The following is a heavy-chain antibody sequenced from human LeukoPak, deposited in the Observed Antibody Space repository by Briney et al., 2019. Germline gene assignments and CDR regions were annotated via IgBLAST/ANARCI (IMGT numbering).Heavy chain of an antibody. V-gene: IGHV4-59*01. Sequence: SETLSLTCTVSGGSISSYYWSWIRQPPGKGLEWIGYIYYSGSTNYNPSLKSRVTISVDTSKNQFSPKLSSVTAADTAVYYCARAGIAGNAFDIWGQGTMVTVSS. CDR1: GGSISSYY. D-gene: IGHD6-13*01. CDR3: ARAGIAGNAFDI. CDR2: IYYSGST. J-gene: IGHJ3*02.